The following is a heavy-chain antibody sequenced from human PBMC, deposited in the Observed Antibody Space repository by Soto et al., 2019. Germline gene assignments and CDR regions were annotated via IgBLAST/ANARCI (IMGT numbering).Heavy chain of an antibody. CDR1: GGTFSSYA. Sequence: QVQLVQSGAEVKKPGSSVTVSCKASGGTFSSYAISWVRQAPGQGLEWMGRIIPFIGTANYAQKFQGRVTISADEFTSTAYMELASLSSEETAVYYCARVVMTTVPASYYYGMDVWGQGTTVTFSS. J-gene: IGHJ6*02. CDR2: IIPFIGTA. D-gene: IGHD4-4*01. V-gene: IGHV1-69*18. CDR3: ARVVMTTVPASYYYGMDV.